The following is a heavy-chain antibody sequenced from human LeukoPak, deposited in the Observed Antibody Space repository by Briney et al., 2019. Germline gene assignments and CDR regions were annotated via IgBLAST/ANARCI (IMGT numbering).Heavy chain of an antibody. D-gene: IGHD2-15*01. J-gene: IGHJ5*02. CDR2: INHSGST. CDR1: GGSFSGYY. CDR3: ASLSEYCSAGSCYLGWFDP. V-gene: IGHV4-34*01. Sequence: SETLSLTCAVYGGSFSGYYWSWIRQPPGKGLEWIGEINHSGSTNYNPSLKSRVTISVDTSKNQFSLKLSSVTAADTAVYYCASLSEYCSAGSCYLGWFDPWGQGTLVTVSS.